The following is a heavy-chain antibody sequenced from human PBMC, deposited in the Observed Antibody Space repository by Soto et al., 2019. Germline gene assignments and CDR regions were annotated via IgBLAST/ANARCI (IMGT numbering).Heavy chain of an antibody. J-gene: IGHJ4*02. V-gene: IGHV4-30-2*01. D-gene: IGHD7-27*01. CDR3: ARSHWEHGKGGFDR. Sequence: PSETLSLTCAVSGGSIRSDDYSWSWIRQPPGKGLEWIGYIYHSGSTYYNPSLKSRVTISVDRSKNQFSLNLTSVTAADTAVYYCARSHWEHGKGGFDRWGQGTLVTVSS. CDR1: GGSIRSDDYS. CDR2: IYHSGST.